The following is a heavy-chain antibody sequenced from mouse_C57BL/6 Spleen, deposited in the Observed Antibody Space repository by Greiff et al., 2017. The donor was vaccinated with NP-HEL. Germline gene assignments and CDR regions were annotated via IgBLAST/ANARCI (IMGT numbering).Heavy chain of an antibody. V-gene: IGHV5-17*01. CDR1: GFTFSDYG. Sequence: EVQLVESGGGLVKPGASLKLSCAASGFTFSDYGMHWVRQAPEQGLEWVAYISRGSSTIKYAATVKGRFTISRDNSKNTLFLQMTSLRSEDTAMYYCAKTGTVYAMDYWGQGTSVTVSS. CDR2: ISRGSSTI. J-gene: IGHJ4*01. D-gene: IGHD4-1*01. CDR3: AKTGTVYAMDY.